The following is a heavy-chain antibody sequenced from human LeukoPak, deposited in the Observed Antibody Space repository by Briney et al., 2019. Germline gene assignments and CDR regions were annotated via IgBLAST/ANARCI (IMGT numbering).Heavy chain of an antibody. Sequence: PSETLSLTCTVSGGSISSYYWSWIRQPPGKGLEWIGYIYYSGSTNYNPSLKSRVTISVDTSKNQFSLELSSVTAADTAVYYCARENRAYYYYGMDVWGQGTTVTVSS. CDR1: GGSISSYY. CDR3: ARENRAYYYYGMDV. CDR2: IYYSGST. J-gene: IGHJ6*02. V-gene: IGHV4-59*01.